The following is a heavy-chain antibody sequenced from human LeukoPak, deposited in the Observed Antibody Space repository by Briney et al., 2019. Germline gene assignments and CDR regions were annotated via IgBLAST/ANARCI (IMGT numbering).Heavy chain of an antibody. Sequence: PSETLSLTCAVSGGSISSGGYSWSWIRQPPGKGLEWIVYIYYSGSTYYNPSLKSRVTISVDTSKNQFSLKLSSVTAADTAVYYCAGSRDGYNFDYWGQGTLVTVSS. CDR1: GGSISSGGYS. D-gene: IGHD5-24*01. J-gene: IGHJ4*02. CDR3: AGSRDGYNFDY. CDR2: IYYSGST. V-gene: IGHV4-30-4*07.